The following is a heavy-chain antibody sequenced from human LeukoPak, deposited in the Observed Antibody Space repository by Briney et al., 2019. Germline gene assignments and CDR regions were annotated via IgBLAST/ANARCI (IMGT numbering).Heavy chain of an antibody. CDR2: IKEDGSEK. Sequence: GGSLRLSCAASGFTFRNYWMIWVRQAPGKVLEWVAKIKEDGSEKKYVDSVMGRFTISRDNAKNSMYLQMNSLRAEDTAVYYCARDFQSSYWGQGTLVTVSS. CDR1: GFTFRNYW. CDR3: ARDFQSSY. J-gene: IGHJ4*02. V-gene: IGHV3-7*01.